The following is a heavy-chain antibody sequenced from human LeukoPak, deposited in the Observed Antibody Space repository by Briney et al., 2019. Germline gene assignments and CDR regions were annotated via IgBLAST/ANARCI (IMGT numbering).Heavy chain of an antibody. J-gene: IGHJ3*02. D-gene: IGHD3-10*01. CDR2: ISWNSGSI. V-gene: IGHV3-9*03. Sequence: PGGSLRLSCAASGFTFDDYAMHWVRQAPGKGLEGVSGISWNSGSIGYADSAKGRFTISRDNAKNSLYLQMNSLRAEDMALYYCAKAGSGSTGSAFDIWGQGTMVTVSS. CDR1: GFTFDDYA. CDR3: AKAGSGSTGSAFDI.